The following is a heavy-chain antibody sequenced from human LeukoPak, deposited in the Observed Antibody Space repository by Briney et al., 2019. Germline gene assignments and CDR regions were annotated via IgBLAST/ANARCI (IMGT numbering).Heavy chain of an antibody. V-gene: IGHV3-30-3*02. CDR2: ISYDGSNK. J-gene: IGHJ4*02. Sequence: PGGSLRLSCAASGFTFSSYAMHWVRQAPGKGLEWVAVISYDGSNKYYADSVKGRFTISRDNSRDNSKNTLYLQMNSLRADDTAVYYCAKWTLTSSSSYYFDYWGQGTLVTVSP. CDR3: AKWTLTSSSSYYFDY. D-gene: IGHD6-6*01. CDR1: GFTFSSYA.